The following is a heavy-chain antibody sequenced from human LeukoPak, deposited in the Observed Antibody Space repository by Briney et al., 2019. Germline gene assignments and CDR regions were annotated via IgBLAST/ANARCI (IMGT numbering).Heavy chain of an antibody. J-gene: IGHJ4*02. Sequence: PGGSLRLSCAASEFTFSAYTLNWGRQAPGKGLEWVSSISGSSSYIYYADSVKGRFTISRDNAKNSLYLQMNSLRAEDTAVYYCARGEGYYFDYWGQGTLVTVSS. CDR1: EFTFSAYT. CDR3: ARGEGYYFDY. CDR2: ISGSSSYI. V-gene: IGHV3-21*01.